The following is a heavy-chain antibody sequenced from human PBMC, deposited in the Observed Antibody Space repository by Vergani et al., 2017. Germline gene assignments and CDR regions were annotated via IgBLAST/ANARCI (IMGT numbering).Heavy chain of an antibody. Sequence: QVQLQESGPGLVKPSETLSLTCTVSGGSISSYYWSWIRQPPGKGLEWIGYIYYSGSTNYNPSLKSRVTISVDTSKNQFSLKLSSVTAADTAVYYCARSTTRYYYGMDVWGQGP. D-gene: IGHD1-1*01. CDR2: IYYSGST. CDR1: GGSISSYY. V-gene: IGHV4-59*01. J-gene: IGHJ6*02. CDR3: ARSTTRYYYGMDV.